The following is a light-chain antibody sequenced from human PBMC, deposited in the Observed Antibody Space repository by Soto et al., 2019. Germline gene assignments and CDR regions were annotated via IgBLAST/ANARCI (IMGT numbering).Light chain of an antibody. Sequence: EIVLTQSPGTLSLSPGERATLSCRASQSVTSTYLAWYQQKPGQAPRLLIYGASNMATGIPARFTGSGSGTDFTLTISRLEPEDFAVYYCQQYCGSPLTFGGGTKVDIK. CDR2: GAS. CDR1: QSVTSTY. V-gene: IGKV3-20*01. CDR3: QQYCGSPLT. J-gene: IGKJ4*01.